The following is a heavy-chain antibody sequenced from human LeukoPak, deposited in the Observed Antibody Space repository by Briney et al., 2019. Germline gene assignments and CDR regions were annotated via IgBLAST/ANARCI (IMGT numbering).Heavy chain of an antibody. CDR1: GFTFSRYW. Sequence: PGGSLTLSCAVSGFTFSRYWMHWVRQAPGKGLEWVSGINWNGDSTGYADSVKGRFTISRDNAKKSLFLQMNSLRVDDTAFYHGAGLSRSGQYVFDYWGQGIRVTVSS. J-gene: IGHJ4*02. D-gene: IGHD1-26*01. CDR3: AGLSRSGQYVFDY. V-gene: IGHV3-20*01. CDR2: INWNGDST.